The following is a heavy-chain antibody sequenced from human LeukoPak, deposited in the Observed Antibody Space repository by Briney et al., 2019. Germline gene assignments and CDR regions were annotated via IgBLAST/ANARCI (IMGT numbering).Heavy chain of an antibody. D-gene: IGHD6-19*01. CDR2: INGGGDDT. Sequence: PGGSLRLSCAASGFTFSSYAMSWGRQAPGKGPEWVSVINGGGDDTYYADSVKGRFTISRDNSKNTLYLQMTSLGVGDTAVYYCAKEGSSGWYDYYGLEVWGQGTTVTVSS. CDR3: AKEGSSGWYDYYGLEV. CDR1: GFTFSSYA. J-gene: IGHJ6*02. V-gene: IGHV3-23*01.